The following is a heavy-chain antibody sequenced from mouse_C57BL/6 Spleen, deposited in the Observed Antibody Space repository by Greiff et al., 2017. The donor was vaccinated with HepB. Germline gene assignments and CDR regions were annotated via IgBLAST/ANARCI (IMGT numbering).Heavy chain of an antibody. Sequence: VQLVESGPELVKPGASVKISCKASGYAFSSSWMNWVKQRPGKGLEWIGRIYPGDGDTNYNGKFKGKATLTADKSSSTAYMQLSSLTSEDSAVYFCAPDYYGSSYPFAYWGQGTLVTVSA. CDR2: IYPGDGDT. J-gene: IGHJ3*01. CDR1: GYAFSSSW. D-gene: IGHD1-1*01. V-gene: IGHV1-82*01. CDR3: APDYYGSSYPFAY.